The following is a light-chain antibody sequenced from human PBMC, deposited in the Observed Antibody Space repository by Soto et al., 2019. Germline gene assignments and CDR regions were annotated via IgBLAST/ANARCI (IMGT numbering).Light chain of an antibody. V-gene: IGKV3-20*01. CDR2: RAS. CDR1: LSLSGN. Sequence: TVLTLSPDVHSLSPGVRVSLSRSASLSLSGNLSWYQQKPGPAPSLLICRASTRATGVPARFSGSGARTDFTLTITILEPEDFAVYYYQQDSSSPRTFGQGTKVDIK. CDR3: QQDSSSPRT. J-gene: IGKJ1*01.